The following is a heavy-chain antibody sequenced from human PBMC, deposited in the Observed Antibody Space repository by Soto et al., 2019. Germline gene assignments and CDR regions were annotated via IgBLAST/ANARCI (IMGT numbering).Heavy chain of an antibody. J-gene: IGHJ4*02. D-gene: IGHD6-6*01. CDR1: GFTFSSYA. Sequence: EVQLLESGGGLVQPGESLRLSCAASGFTFSSYAMSWLGQAPGKGLEWVSVISGSDDSTYYAHSVKGRFTIYRDNSKNTLYLQLNSLTAEDTAVYYCAKRSSSSTFDYWGQGTLVTVSS. CDR2: ISGSDDST. CDR3: AKRSSSSTFDY. V-gene: IGHV3-23*01.